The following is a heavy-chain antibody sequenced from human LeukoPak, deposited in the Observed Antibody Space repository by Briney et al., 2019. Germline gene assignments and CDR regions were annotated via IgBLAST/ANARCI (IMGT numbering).Heavy chain of an antibody. CDR1: GYTFTSYG. CDR3: ARGSLSLMVRGVLDY. CDR2: ISAYNGNT. Sequence: GASVKVSCKASGYTFTSYGISWVRQAPGQGLEWMGWISAYNGNTNYAQKLQGRVTMTTDTSTSTAYMELRSLRSDDTAVYYCARGSLSLMVRGVLDYWGQGTLVTVSS. D-gene: IGHD3-10*01. J-gene: IGHJ4*02. V-gene: IGHV1-18*04.